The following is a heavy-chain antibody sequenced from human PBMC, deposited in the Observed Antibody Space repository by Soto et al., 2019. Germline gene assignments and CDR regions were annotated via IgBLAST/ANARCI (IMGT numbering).Heavy chain of an antibody. CDR3: ARDGVLQLVGEGNYYYYYGMDV. CDR2: ISYDGSNK. Sequence: GGSLRLSCAASGFTFSSYAMHWVRQAPGKGLEWVAVISYDGSNKYYADSVKGRFTISRDNSKNTLYLQMNSLRAEDTAVYYCARDGVLQLVGEGNYYYYYGMDVWGQGTTVTVSS. D-gene: IGHD6-6*01. J-gene: IGHJ6*02. CDR1: GFTFSSYA. V-gene: IGHV3-30-3*01.